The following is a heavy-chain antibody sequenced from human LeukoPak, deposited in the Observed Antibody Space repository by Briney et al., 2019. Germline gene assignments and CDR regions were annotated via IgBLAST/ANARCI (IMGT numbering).Heavy chain of an antibody. CDR1: GFSFSTYS. CDR2: ISSSSSTI. CDR3: ARDRGGFGELS. D-gene: IGHD3-10*01. Sequence: GGSLRLSCTASGFSFSTYSMNWVRQAPGKGLEWVSYISSSSSTIYYADSVKGRFTISRDNAKNSLYLQMNSLRAEDTAVYYCARDRGGFGELSWGQGTLVTVSS. V-gene: IGHV3-48*01. J-gene: IGHJ4*02.